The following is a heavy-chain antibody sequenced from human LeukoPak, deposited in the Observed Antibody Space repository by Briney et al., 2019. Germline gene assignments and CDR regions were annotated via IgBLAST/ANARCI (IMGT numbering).Heavy chain of an antibody. V-gene: IGHV4-59*08. CDR3: ARLWDDAFNI. CDR2: IYYCWST. Sequence: SETLSLTCTVSGGSISSYYWSWIRPPPGKGPGWDGYIYYCWSTNYNPSLKSRVTISVDTPKKHFLLELSSVTAAYTGVYYCARLWDDAFNIWGQGTMVTVSS. CDR1: GGSISSYY. D-gene: IGHD1-26*01. J-gene: IGHJ3*02.